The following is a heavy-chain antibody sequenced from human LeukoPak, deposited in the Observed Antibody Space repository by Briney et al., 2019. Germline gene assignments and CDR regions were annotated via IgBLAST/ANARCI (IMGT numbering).Heavy chain of an antibody. V-gene: IGHV3-30*02. CDR1: GFTFSFCG. Sequence: GGSLRLSCATSGFTFSFCGMRWVRQAPGKGLEWVAFIQYDGSFKFYADSVQGRFSISRDNSKNTLFLQMNSLRADDTAVYYCAKTSDQLLYSKFDFWGQGTLVTVSS. D-gene: IGHD2-2*02. CDR2: IQYDGSFK. CDR3: AKTSDQLLYSKFDF. J-gene: IGHJ4*02.